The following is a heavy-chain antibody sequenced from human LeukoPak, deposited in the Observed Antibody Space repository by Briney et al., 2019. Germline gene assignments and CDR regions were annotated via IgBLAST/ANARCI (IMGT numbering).Heavy chain of an antibody. V-gene: IGHV3-23*01. CDR2: ISGSGGST. CDR1: GFTFSSYA. CDR3: AKNRGSFFTYFDY. D-gene: IGHD1-26*01. J-gene: IGHJ4*02. Sequence: GGSLRLSCAASGFTFSSYAMSWVRQAPGKGLEWVSAISGSGGSTYYADSVKGRSTISRDNSKNTLYLQMNSLRAEDTAVYYCAKNRGSFFTYFDYWGQGTLVTVSS.